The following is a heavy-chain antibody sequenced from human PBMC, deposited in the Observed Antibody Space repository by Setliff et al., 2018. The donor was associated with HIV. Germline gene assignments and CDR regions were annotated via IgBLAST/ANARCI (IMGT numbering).Heavy chain of an antibody. D-gene: IGHD3-16*01. CDR1: GFTFSNCH. CDR2: IYTGSNSI. J-gene: IGHJ3*01. Sequence: GGSLRLSCAASGFTFSNCHMTWVRRAPGKGLEWIAYIYTGSNSIYYGDSVKGRFTISRDNVKNSVYLQMNSLRAEDTAVYYCARREYNYVPRAFDLWGRGTMVTVSS. CDR3: ARREYNYVPRAFDL. V-gene: IGHV3-48*01.